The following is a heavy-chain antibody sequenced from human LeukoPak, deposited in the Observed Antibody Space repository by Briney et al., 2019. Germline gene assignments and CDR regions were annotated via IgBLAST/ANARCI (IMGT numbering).Heavy chain of an antibody. CDR1: GGTFSSYA. V-gene: IGHV1-69*13. CDR3: ARSNLLHNWFDP. CDR2: IIPIFGTA. J-gene: IGHJ5*02. Sequence: GASVKVSCKASGGTFSSYAISWVRQAPGQGLEWMGGIIPIFGTANYAQKFQGRVTITADESTSTAYMELSSLRSEDTAVYYCARSNLLHNWFDPWGQGTLVTVSS.